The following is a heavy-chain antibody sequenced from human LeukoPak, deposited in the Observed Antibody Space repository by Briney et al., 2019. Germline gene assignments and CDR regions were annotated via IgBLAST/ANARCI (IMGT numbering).Heavy chain of an antibody. CDR1: GYTFTSYG. J-gene: IGHJ5*01. V-gene: IGHV1-18*01. D-gene: IGHD3-22*01. CDR3: ARVFYYDTSGHNWFDS. CDR2: ISAYNSNT. Sequence: ASVKVSCKASGYTFTSYGISWVRQAPGQGLEWMGWISAYNSNTNYAQKLQGRVTMTTDTSTSTAYMELRSLRSDDTAVYYCARVFYYDTSGHNWFDSWGQGTLVTVSS.